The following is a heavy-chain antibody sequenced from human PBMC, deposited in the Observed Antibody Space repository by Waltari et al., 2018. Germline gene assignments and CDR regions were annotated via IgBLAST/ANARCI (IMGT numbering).Heavy chain of an antibody. CDR2: ISWMGSET. Sequence: EVQLLESGGGLVRPGGSLRLSCAASDFTFVAYGINWVRQAPGRGLEWVSGISWMGSETYYANSVNGRFTMSRDNSKDTVYLQMDDVRADDTAVYYCAREPHYDSECLIYFDSWGQGTLVTVSS. D-gene: IGHD3-16*01. J-gene: IGHJ4*02. CDR1: DFTFVAYG. V-gene: IGHV3-23*01. CDR3: AREPHYDSECLIYFDS.